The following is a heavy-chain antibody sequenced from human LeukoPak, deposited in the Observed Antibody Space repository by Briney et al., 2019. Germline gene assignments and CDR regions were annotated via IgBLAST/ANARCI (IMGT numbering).Heavy chain of an antibody. CDR3: ARAPVTSCRGAFCYPFDY. D-gene: IGHD2-21*01. Sequence: GRSLRLSCAASGFTFSSYSMNWVRQAPGKGLEWVSSISSSSSYIYYADSVKGRFTISGDNAKNSLYLQMNSLRAEDTAVYYCARAPVTSCRGAFCYPFDYWGQGILVTVSS. CDR2: ISSSSSYI. CDR1: GFTFSSYS. J-gene: IGHJ4*02. V-gene: IGHV3-21*01.